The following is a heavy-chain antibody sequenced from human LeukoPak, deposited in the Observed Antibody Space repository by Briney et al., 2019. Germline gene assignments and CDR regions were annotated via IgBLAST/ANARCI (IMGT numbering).Heavy chain of an antibody. V-gene: IGHV3-7*01. J-gene: IGHJ4*02. Sequence: PGGSLRLSCAASGFTFSRHWMTWVRQAPGKGLEWVANIKEDGSEQYYVDPIKGRFTISRDNAKNSLYLQMSSLRAEDTAIYYCVRETVSVITDFDYWGQGTLVTVSS. CDR1: GFTFSRHW. CDR3: VRETVSVITDFDY. CDR2: IKEDGSEQ. D-gene: IGHD3-16*02.